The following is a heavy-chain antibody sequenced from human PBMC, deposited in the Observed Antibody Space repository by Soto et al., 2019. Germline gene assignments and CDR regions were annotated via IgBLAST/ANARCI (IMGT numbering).Heavy chain of an antibody. V-gene: IGHV1-69*13. J-gene: IGHJ3*02. D-gene: IGHD2-15*01. CDR2: IIPIFGTA. CDR1: GGTFSSYA. Sequence: GASVKVSCKASGGTFSSYAISWVRQAPGQGLEWMGGIIPIFGTANYAQKFQGRVTITADESTSTAYMELSSLRSEDTAVYYCARDRNVHVYCSGGSCPDAFDIWGQGTMVTVSS. CDR3: ARDRNVHVYCSGGSCPDAFDI.